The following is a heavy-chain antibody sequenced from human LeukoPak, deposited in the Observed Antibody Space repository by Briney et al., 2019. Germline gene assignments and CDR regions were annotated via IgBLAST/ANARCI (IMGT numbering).Heavy chain of an antibody. V-gene: IGHV4-39*01. CDR3: ARHFGSSNWSYYYYYMGV. Sequence: PSETLSLTCTVSGGSISSSTYYWGWIRQPPGKGLEWIGSIYYSGSTYYNPSLKSRVTISVDTSKNQFSLKLSSVTAADTAVYYCARHFGSSNWSYYYYYMGVWGNGATVTVSS. D-gene: IGHD6-13*01. J-gene: IGHJ6*03. CDR1: GGSISSSTYY. CDR2: IYYSGST.